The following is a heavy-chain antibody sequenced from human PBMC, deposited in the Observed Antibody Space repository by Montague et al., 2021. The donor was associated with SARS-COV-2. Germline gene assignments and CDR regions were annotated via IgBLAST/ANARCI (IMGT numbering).Heavy chain of an antibody. V-gene: IGHV2-70*01. CDR2: IDWDDDK. J-gene: IGHJ4*02. D-gene: IGHD4-23*01. Sequence: PALVKPTQTLTLTCTFSGFSLSTSGMCVSWIRQPPGKALEWLTLIDWDDDKYYSTSLKTRLTISKDTSKNQEVLTMTNMDPVDTATYYCARSYGTTVVTRAFDYGGQGTLVTVSS. CDR3: ARSYGTTVVTRAFDY. CDR1: GFSLSTSGMC.